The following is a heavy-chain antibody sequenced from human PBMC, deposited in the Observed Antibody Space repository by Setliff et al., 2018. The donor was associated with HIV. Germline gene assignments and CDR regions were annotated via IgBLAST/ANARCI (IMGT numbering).Heavy chain of an antibody. J-gene: IGHJ6*02. CDR3: ARPTNIDTLYYGSQTFYMYYYGLDV. D-gene: IGHD1-26*01. Sequence: GGSLRLSCVASGFICNNYAMSWVRQVPGKGLEGVSTISDGVERTYYADSVKGRFSISRDNSKNTLYLQMNSLRVEDTAVYFCARPTNIDTLYYGSQTFYMYYYGLDVWGQGTTVTVSS. V-gene: IGHV3-23*01. CDR2: ISDGVERT. CDR1: GFICNNYA.